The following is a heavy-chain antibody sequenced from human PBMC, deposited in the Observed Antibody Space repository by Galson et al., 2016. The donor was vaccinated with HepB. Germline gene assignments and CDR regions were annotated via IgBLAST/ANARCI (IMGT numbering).Heavy chain of an antibody. CDR2: QWYDGSYK. V-gene: IGHV3-33*01. J-gene: IGHJ6*02. D-gene: IGHD3-10*01. CDR1: GFTFSSYG. Sequence: SLRLSCAASGFTFSSYGMHWVRQAPGKGLEWVAVQWYDGSYKYYADSVKGRFTISRDNSKNTLYLQMNSLRAADTAVYYCARSFNSDVEDLEWFGEWYGMDVWGQGTTVIVSS. CDR3: ARSFNSDVEDLEWFGEWYGMDV.